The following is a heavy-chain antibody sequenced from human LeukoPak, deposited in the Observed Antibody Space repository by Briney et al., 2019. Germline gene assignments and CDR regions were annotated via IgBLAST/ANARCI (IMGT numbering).Heavy chain of an antibody. J-gene: IGHJ4*02. D-gene: IGHD3-16*01. V-gene: IGHV3-30-3*01. CDR1: GFTFSSYA. Sequence: PGGSLRLSCAASGFTFSSYAMHWVRQAPGKGLEGVAVISYDGSNKYYADSVKGRFTISRDNFKNTLYLQMNSLRAEDTAVYYCARDTPGPQLGEGYFDYWGQGTLVTVSS. CDR3: ARDTPGPQLGEGYFDY. CDR2: ISYDGSNK.